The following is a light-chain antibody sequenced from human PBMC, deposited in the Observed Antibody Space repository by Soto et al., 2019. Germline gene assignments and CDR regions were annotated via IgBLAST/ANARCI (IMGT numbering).Light chain of an antibody. Sequence: EFALTQSPGTLSLSPGERATLSCRASQTVRNNYLAWYQQKPGQAPRLLIYDASSRATGIPDRFSGSGSGTDFTLTISRLEPEDFAVYYCQQYGSSPWTFGQGTKVDIK. J-gene: IGKJ1*01. V-gene: IGKV3-20*01. CDR2: DAS. CDR1: QTVRNNY. CDR3: QQYGSSPWT.